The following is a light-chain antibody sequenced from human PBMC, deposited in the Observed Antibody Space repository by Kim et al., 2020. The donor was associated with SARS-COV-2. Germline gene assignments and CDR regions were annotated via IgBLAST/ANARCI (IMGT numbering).Light chain of an antibody. CDR2: AAS. V-gene: IGKV3-20*01. J-gene: IGKJ1*01. CDR1: QSVSSKY. Sequence: LYLSPGERATLSGRASQSVSSKYLAWYQQKPGQVPRLLIYAASSRAAGIPDRFSGSGSGTDFTLTIRRLEPEDFAVYYCQQHGRTFGQGTKVDIK. CDR3: QQHGRT.